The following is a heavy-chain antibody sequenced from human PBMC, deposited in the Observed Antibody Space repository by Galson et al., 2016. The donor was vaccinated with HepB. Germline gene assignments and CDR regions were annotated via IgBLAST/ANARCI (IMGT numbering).Heavy chain of an antibody. J-gene: IGHJ2*01. Sequence: ETLSLTCTVSGGSIDSYYWSWLRQSPGKGLECLGQIHFSGSTHYNPSLRSRVTISIYTSRTHFSLRLTSVTAADTAVYYCARLGGCSGDPCPTGYFDPWGRATMVTVSS. CDR3: ARLGGCSGDPCPTGYFDP. V-gene: IGHV4-59*12. CDR1: GGSIDSYY. CDR2: IHFSGST. D-gene: IGHD2-15*01.